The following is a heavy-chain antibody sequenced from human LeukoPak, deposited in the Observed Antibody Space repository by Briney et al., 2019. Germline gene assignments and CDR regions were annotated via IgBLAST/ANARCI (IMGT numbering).Heavy chain of an antibody. J-gene: IGHJ4*02. CDR1: GGTFSSYA. CDR3: ARMTVLLWFGEFDN. V-gene: IGHV1-18*01. Sequence: ASVKVSCKASGGTFSSYAISWVRQAPGQGLEWMGWISAYNGNTNYAQKLQGRVTMTTDTSTSTAYMELRSLRSDDTAVYYCARMTVLLWFGEFDNWGQGTLVTVSS. CDR2: ISAYNGNT. D-gene: IGHD3-10*01.